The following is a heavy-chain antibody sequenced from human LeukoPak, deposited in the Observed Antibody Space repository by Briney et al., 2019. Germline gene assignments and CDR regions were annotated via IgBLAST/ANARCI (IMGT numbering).Heavy chain of an antibody. CDR1: GVSISSSSYY. D-gene: IGHD6-13*01. J-gene: IGHJ4*02. CDR3: ARRIAAAGTIFDY. V-gene: IGHV4-39*07. CDR2: IYYSGST. Sequence: SETLSLTCTVSGVSISSSSYYWGWLRQPPGKGLEWIGSIYYSGSTYYNPSLKSRVTISVDTSKNQFSLKLSSVTAADTAVYYCARRIAAAGTIFDYWGQGTLVTVSS.